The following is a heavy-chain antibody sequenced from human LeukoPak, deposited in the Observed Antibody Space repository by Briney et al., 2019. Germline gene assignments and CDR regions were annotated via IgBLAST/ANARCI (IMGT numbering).Heavy chain of an antibody. V-gene: IGHV3-30*02. CDR3: AKGHLSSSDYYDSSGLRY. CDR2: IRYDGSNK. D-gene: IGHD3-22*01. CDR1: GFTFGSYG. Sequence: GGSLRLSCAASGFTFGSYGMHWVRQAPGKGLEWVAFIRYDGSNKYYADSVKGRFTISRDNSKNTLYVQMNSLRAEDTAVYYCAKGHLSSSDYYDSSGLRYWGQGTLVTVSS. J-gene: IGHJ4*02.